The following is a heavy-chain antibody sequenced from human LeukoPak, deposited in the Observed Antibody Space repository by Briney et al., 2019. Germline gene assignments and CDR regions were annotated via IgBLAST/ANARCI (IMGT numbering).Heavy chain of an antibody. V-gene: IGHV3-48*03. CDR2: LSSSGSTI. CDR1: GFTFSSYE. CDR3: ARDTFNYFDY. Sequence: GGSLRLSCAASGFTFSSYEMDWLRQAPGKALEWVSYLSSSGSTIYYADSVKGRFTISRDNAKNPLYLQMNSLRAEDTAVYYCARDTFNYFDYWGQGTLVTVSS. J-gene: IGHJ4*02.